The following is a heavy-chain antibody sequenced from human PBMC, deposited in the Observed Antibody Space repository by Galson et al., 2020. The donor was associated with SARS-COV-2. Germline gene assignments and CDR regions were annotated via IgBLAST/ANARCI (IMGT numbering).Heavy chain of an antibody. CDR1: GFTFSSYA. J-gene: IGHJ4*02. Sequence: GGSLRLSCAASGFTFSSYAMHWVRQAPGKGLEWVAVISYDGSNKYYADSVKGRFTISRDNSKNTLYLQMNSLRAEDTAVYYCARDSPEQLGGFDYWGQGTLVIVSS. V-gene: IGHV3-30*01. CDR2: ISYDGSNK. CDR3: ARDSPEQLGGFDY. D-gene: IGHD6-6*01.